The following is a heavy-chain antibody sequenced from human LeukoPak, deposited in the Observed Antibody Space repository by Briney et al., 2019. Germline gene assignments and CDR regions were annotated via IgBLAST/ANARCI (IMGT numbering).Heavy chain of an antibody. J-gene: IGHJ4*02. CDR3: AKKWGAYFDY. V-gene: IGHV3-23*01. D-gene: IGHD3-16*01. Sequence: GGSLRLSCAASGFTFSTYAMSWVRQAPGKGLEWVSDISGSGVNTYYADSVKGRFTISRDNSKNTLYLVMNSLRAEDTAVYYCAKKWGAYFDYWGQGTLVTVSS. CDR1: GFTFSTYA. CDR2: ISGSGVNT.